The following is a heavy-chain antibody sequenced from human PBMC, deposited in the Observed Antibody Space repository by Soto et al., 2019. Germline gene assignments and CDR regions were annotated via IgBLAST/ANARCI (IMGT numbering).Heavy chain of an antibody. Sequence: QVQLQESGPGLVKPSQTLSLTCTVSGGSISSGGYYWSWIRQHPGKGLEWIGYIYYSGSTYYNPSLNSRVTISVDTSKNQFSLKLSSVTAADTAVYYCARDRRDQLPFHGMDVWGQGTTVTVSS. CDR2: IYYSGST. V-gene: IGHV4-31*03. J-gene: IGHJ6*02. CDR1: GGSISSGGYY. D-gene: IGHD2-2*01. CDR3: ARDRRDQLPFHGMDV.